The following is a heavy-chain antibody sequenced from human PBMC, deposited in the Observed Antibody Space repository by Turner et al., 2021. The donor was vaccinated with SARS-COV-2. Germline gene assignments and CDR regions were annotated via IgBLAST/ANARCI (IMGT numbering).Heavy chain of an antibody. CDR1: GYTFSGYY. CDR2: INPNSGGT. V-gene: IGHV1-2*02. CDR3: ARERIALAGYYYNGMDV. J-gene: IGHJ6*02. Sequence: QVQLVQSGAEVQKPGASVKVSCKASGYTFSGYYIQWVRQAPGQGLEWMGWINPNSGGTNYAQKFQGRVTMTGDTSISTAYMELRRLRSDDTAVFYCARERIALAGYYYNGMDVWGQGTTVTVSS. D-gene: IGHD6-19*01.